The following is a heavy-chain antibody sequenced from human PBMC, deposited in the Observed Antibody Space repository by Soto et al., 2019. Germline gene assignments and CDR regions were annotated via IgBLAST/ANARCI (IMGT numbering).Heavy chain of an antibody. CDR2: IIPILGIA. CDR3: ARESNCSSTSCFPYYYYYMDV. J-gene: IGHJ6*03. CDR1: GGTFSSYT. Sequence: QVQPVQSGAEVKKPGSSVKVSCKASGGTFSSYTISWVRQAPGQGLEWMGRIIPILGIANYAQKFQGRVTITADKSTSTAYMELSSLRSEDTAVYYCARESNCSSTSCFPYYYYYMDVWGKGTTVTVSS. D-gene: IGHD2-2*01. V-gene: IGHV1-69*08.